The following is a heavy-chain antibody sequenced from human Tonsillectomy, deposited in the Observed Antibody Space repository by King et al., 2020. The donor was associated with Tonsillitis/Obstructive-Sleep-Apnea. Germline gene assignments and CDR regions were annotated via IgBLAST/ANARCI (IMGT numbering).Heavy chain of an antibody. Sequence: VQLLESGGGLVQPGGSLRLSCAASGFTFTNYAMTWVRQAPGKGLEWVSALSGSGGSTYYADSVKGRFTISRDNSKNTLYLQMNSLRAEDTAVYYCAKGSTGTSWFDPWGQGTLVTVSS. CDR2: LSGSGGST. CDR1: GFTFTNYA. D-gene: IGHD1-1*01. V-gene: IGHV3-23*01. CDR3: AKGSTGTSWFDP. J-gene: IGHJ5*02.